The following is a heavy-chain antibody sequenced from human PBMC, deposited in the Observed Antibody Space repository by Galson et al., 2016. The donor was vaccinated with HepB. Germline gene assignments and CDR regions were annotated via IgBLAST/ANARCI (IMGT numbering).Heavy chain of an antibody. D-gene: IGHD1-26*01. CDR1: GFSVNKYGVG. CDR3: AHRRYSGGYPNWFDP. V-gene: IGHV2-5*02. J-gene: IGHJ5*02. Sequence: PALVKPTQTLTLTCTFSGFSVNKYGVGVGWMRQSPGKAPEWLALIYWDDDKGHNQSLESSLYITKDTSKNQVVLTMTNMDPVDKATYYCAHRRYSGGYPNWFDPWGQGTLVTVSS. CDR2: IYWDDDK.